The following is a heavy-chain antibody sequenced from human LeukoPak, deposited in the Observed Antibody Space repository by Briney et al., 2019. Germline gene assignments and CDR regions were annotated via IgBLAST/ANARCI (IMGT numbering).Heavy chain of an antibody. CDR3: TPLYDSSGD. J-gene: IGHJ4*02. D-gene: IGHD3-22*01. Sequence: GGSLRLSCAASGFTFSAYEMNWVRQAPGKGLEWVSSISSSSSYIYYADSVKGRFTISRDNAKNSLYLQMNSLRAEDTAVYYCTPLYDSSGDWGQGTLVTVSS. CDR2: ISSSSSYI. V-gene: IGHV3-21*01. CDR1: GFTFSAYE.